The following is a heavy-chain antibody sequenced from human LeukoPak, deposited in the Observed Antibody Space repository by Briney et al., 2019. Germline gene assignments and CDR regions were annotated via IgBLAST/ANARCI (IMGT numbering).Heavy chain of an antibody. D-gene: IGHD3-3*01. J-gene: IGHJ4*02. CDR3: AKALGGYYDFDY. CDR2: ISWNSGSI. Sequence: GGSLRLSCAASGFTFDDYAMHWVRQAPGKGLEWVSGISWNSGSIGYADSVKGRFTISRDNAKNSLYLQMISLRAEDTALYYCAKALGGYYDFDYWGQGTLVTVSS. CDR1: GFTFDDYA. V-gene: IGHV3-9*01.